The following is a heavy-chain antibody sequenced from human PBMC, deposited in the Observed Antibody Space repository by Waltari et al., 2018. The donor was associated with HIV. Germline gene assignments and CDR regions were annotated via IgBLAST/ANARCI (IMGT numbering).Heavy chain of an antibody. CDR1: NYIFENYG. Sequence: QVQLVQSGPEGRKPRASVKISCRASNYIFENYGFSGGRQVPVKGLEWLGWISNYNGNTKYAQKFQGRVTMTINKSTMTAHRELMRLTSDDTAVYYCARDGAWQQLVQVAFDVWGRGTSVTVSS. CDR3: ARDGAWQQLVQVAFDV. CDR2: ISNYNGNT. J-gene: IGHJ3*01. D-gene: IGHD6-13*01. V-gene: IGHV1-18*01.